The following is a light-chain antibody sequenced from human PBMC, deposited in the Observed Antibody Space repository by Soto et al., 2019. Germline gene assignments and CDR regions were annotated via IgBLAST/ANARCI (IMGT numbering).Light chain of an antibody. Sequence: QSALTQPPSASGSPGQSVAISCTGTSSDIGSYVFVSWYQQHPGKAPKLLIYEVTKRPSGVPDRFSGSKSGNTASLTVSGLQVEDEADYYCSIFAGGNSVIFGGGTKPTVL. CDR3: SIFAGGNSVI. J-gene: IGLJ2*01. V-gene: IGLV2-8*01. CDR2: EVT. CDR1: SSDIGSYVF.